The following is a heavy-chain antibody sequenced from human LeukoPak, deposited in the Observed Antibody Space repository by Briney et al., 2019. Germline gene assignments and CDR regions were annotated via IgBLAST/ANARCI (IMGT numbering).Heavy chain of an antibody. CDR1: GYTLTELS. CDR3: ATTQMTTVTTGHWFDP. J-gene: IGHJ5*02. Sequence: ASVKVSCKVSGYTLTELSMHWVRQAPGKGLEWMGGFDPEDGETIYAQKSQGRVTMTEDTSTDTAYMELSSLRSEDTAVYYCATTQMTTVTTGHWFDPWGQGTLVTVSS. CDR2: FDPEDGET. V-gene: IGHV1-24*01. D-gene: IGHD4-17*01.